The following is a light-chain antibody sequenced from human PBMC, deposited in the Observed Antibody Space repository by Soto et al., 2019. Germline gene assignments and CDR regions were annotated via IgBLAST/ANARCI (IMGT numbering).Light chain of an antibody. J-gene: IGKJ4*01. CDR3: QQYNSYPLT. Sequence: EIVLKQQPYTLSLSPRARATLSCMASQSVSRYLAWYQQKPGQAPRLLIYGASSRATGIPDRFSGSGSGTEFTLTISSLQPDDFATYYCQQYNSYPLTVGGGTKVEI. CDR2: GAS. CDR1: QSVSRY. V-gene: IGKV3D-15*01.